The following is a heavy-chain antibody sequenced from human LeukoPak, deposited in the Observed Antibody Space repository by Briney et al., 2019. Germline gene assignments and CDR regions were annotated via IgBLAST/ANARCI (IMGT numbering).Heavy chain of an antibody. CDR3: ARGRPVDY. J-gene: IGHJ4*02. V-gene: IGHV3-48*01. CDR2: ISSSSSTI. CDR1: GFTFSSYS. Sequence: PGGSLRLSCAASGFTFSSYSMNWVRQAPGKGLEWVSYISSSSSTIYYADSVKGRFTISRDNAKNTLFLQMNSLRADDTAVYYCARGRPVDYWGQGTLVTVSS.